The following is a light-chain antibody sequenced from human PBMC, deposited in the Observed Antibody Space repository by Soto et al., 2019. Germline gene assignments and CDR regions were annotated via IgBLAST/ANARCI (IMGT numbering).Light chain of an antibody. Sequence: DIQMTQSPSSLSASVGDRVTITCRASQSTSSYLNWYQQKPGKAPKLLSYAASSLQSGVPSRFTGNGSGTDFTLTISHLQPEDFATYYCQQSYSNPKWTFGQGTKVEIK. CDR1: QSTSSY. CDR3: QQSYSNPKWT. V-gene: IGKV1-39*01. J-gene: IGKJ1*01. CDR2: AAS.